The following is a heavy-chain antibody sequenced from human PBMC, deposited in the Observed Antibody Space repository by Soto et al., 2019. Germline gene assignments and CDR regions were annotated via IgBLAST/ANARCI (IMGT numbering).Heavy chain of an antibody. Sequence: GASVKVSCKASGYTFTRYAIHWVRQAPGQRLEWMGWINAGDGHTKYSQKFQGRVTMTRDTSATTAYMELSSLRSEDTAVYYCARDIWSGVVIPVAGRFDPWGQGTLVTVSP. CDR1: GYTFTRYA. J-gene: IGHJ5*02. D-gene: IGHD2-2*01. CDR3: ARDIWSGVVIPVAGRFDP. V-gene: IGHV1-3*01. CDR2: INAGDGHT.